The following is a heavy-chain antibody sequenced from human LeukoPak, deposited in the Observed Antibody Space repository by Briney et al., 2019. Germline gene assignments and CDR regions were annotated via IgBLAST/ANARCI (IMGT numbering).Heavy chain of an antibody. J-gene: IGHJ5*02. Sequence: GGSLRLSCAASGFTFSDYYMSWIRQAPGKGLECVSYISSSGSTIYYADSVKGRFTIPRDYAKNSLYLQMNSLRAEDTAFYYCAKDTGYYYDSSNYFDPWGQGTLVTVSS. D-gene: IGHD3-22*01. CDR2: ISSSGSTI. V-gene: IGHV3-11*01. CDR3: AKDTGYYYDSSNYFDP. CDR1: GFTFSDYY.